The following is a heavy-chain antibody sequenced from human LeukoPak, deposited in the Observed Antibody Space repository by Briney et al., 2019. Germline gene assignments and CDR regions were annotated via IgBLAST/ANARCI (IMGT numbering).Heavy chain of an antibody. CDR1: GYTFTSYG. Sequence: ASVKVSCKASGYTFTSYGISWVRQAPGQGLEWMGWISAYNGNTNYAQKLQGRVTMTTDTSTSTAYMELRSLRSDDTAVYYCAIEESIAVAGRSPFDYWGQGTLVTVSS. CDR2: ISAYNGNT. D-gene: IGHD6-19*01. J-gene: IGHJ4*02. V-gene: IGHV1-18*01. CDR3: AIEESIAVAGRSPFDY.